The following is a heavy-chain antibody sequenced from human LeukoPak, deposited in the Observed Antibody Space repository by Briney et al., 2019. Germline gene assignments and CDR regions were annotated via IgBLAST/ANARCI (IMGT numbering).Heavy chain of an antibody. D-gene: IGHD5-18*01. Sequence: ASVKVSCKASGYTFTSYGISWVRQAPGQGLEWMGWISVYSGDTNYAQKFQGRATMTTDTSTSTAYMELRSLSSDDTAVYYCARGSSYGFDYWGQGTLVTVSS. CDR1: GYTFTSYG. CDR3: ARGSSYGFDY. CDR2: ISVYSGDT. V-gene: IGHV1-18*01. J-gene: IGHJ4*02.